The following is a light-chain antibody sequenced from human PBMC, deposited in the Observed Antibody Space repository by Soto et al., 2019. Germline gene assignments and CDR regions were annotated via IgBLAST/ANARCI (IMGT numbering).Light chain of an antibody. J-gene: IGLJ1*01. V-gene: IGLV2-8*01. CDR2: EVS. CDR3: SSYAGSNTYGDV. CDR1: SSDVGGYNY. Sequence: QSALTQPPSASGSPGQSVTISCTGTSSDVGGYNYVSWYQQHPGKAPKLMIYEVSKRPSGVPDRFSGSKSGNTASLTVSGLQAEDEADYYCSSYAGSNTYGDVFGTGTKLTVL.